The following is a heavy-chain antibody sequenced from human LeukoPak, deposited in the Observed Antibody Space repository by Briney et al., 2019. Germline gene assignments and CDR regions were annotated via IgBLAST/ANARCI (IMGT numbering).Heavy chain of an antibody. CDR1: GFTFSSYA. D-gene: IGHD3-9*01. CDR3: ARLGDVNGFPYFDY. Sequence: PGGSLRLSCAASGFTFSSYAMHWVRQAPGKGLEWVAVISYDGSNKYYADSVKGRFTISRDNSKNTLYLQMNSLRAEDTAVYYCARLGDVNGFPYFDYWGQGTLVTVSS. V-gene: IGHV3-30-3*01. J-gene: IGHJ4*02. CDR2: ISYDGSNK.